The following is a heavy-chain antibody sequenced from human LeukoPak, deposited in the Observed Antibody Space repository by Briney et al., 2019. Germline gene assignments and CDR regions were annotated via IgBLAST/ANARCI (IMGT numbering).Heavy chain of an antibody. Sequence: PSETLSLTCAVYGGSFSGYYWSWIRQPPGKGLEWIGEINHSGSTNYNPSLKSRVTISVDTSKNQFSLKLSSVTAADTAVYYCARPAYYYGSGSYYRTKPNWFDPWGQGTLVTVSS. V-gene: IGHV4-34*01. J-gene: IGHJ5*02. CDR3: ARPAYYYGSGSYYRTKPNWFDP. D-gene: IGHD3-10*01. CDR1: GGSFSGYY. CDR2: INHSGST.